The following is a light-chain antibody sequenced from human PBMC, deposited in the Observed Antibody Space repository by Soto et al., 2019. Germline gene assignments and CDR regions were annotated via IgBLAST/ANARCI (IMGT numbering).Light chain of an antibody. V-gene: IGLV2-8*01. CDR2: EVT. Sequence: QSVLTQPPSASGSPGQSVTISCTGTSSDVGGYNYVSWYQQYPGKAPKLMIYEVTKRPSGVPDRFSGSKSGNMASLTVSGLQAEDEADYYCSSYAGSNNLVFGGGTQLTVL. CDR1: SSDVGGYNY. CDR3: SSYAGSNNLV. J-gene: IGLJ2*01.